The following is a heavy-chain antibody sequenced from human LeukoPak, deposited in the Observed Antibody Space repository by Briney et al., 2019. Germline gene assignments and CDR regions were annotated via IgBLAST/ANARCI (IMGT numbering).Heavy chain of an antibody. J-gene: IGHJ3*02. CDR1: GYTFTGHY. D-gene: IGHD6-25*01. CDR3: ARDLRVLGSGTDAFDI. V-gene: IGHV1-2*02. Sequence: ASVKVSCKASGYTFTGHYMHWVRQAPGQGLEWMGWINPNSGGTNYAQKFQGRVTMTRDTSISTAYMELSRLRSDDTAVYYCARDLRVLGSGTDAFDIWGQGTMVTVSS. CDR2: INPNSGGT.